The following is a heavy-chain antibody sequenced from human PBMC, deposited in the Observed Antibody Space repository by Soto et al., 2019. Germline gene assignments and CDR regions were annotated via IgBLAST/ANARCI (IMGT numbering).Heavy chain of an antibody. Sequence: QVQLVQSGTEVQKTGSSVKVSCKASGGTFRTFGISWVRQAPGQGLEWMGGIIPFFGTARYSQKFEDRITITADESTNTVYMDLRSLTSEDTAIYYCAKSAPMDAGDKYYYDFWGQGALVTVSS. CDR1: GGTFRTFG. J-gene: IGHJ4*02. V-gene: IGHV1-69*01. CDR3: AKSAPMDAGDKYYYDF. D-gene: IGHD4-17*01. CDR2: IIPFFGTA.